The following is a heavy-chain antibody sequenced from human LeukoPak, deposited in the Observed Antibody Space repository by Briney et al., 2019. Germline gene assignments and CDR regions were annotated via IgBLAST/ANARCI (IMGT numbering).Heavy chain of an antibody. J-gene: IGHJ3*02. CDR3: ARMGIGDAFDI. V-gene: IGHV3-11*04. CDR2: ISNSGSSI. Sequence: KPGGSLRLSCAASGFTFSDSYMTWIRQAPGKGLEWVSYISNSGSSIYYADSVKGRFTTSRDNAKSSLYLQMNSLRAEDTAVYYCARMGIGDAFDIWGQGTMVTVSS. CDR1: GFTFSDSY. D-gene: IGHD3-3*02.